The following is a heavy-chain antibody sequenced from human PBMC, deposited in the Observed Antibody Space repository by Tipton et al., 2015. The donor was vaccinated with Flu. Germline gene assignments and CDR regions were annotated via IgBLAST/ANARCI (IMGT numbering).Heavy chain of an antibody. CDR1: GGSIRSSSDY. J-gene: IGHJ5*02. V-gene: IGHV4-39*01. Sequence: LTGTVSGGSIRSSSDYWGWLRQPPGKGLEWIGTIYSSGTTYYNPSLRSRVTISVDTSKNQFSLKMNSVTAADTAVYYCARTYDPFNWFDPWGQGTLVTVSS. D-gene: IGHD3-16*01. CDR3: ARTYDPFNWFDP. CDR2: IYSSGTT.